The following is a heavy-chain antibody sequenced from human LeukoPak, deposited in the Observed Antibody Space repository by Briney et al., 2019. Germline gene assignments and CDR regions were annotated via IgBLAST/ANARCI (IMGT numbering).Heavy chain of an antibody. CDR3: ARDSGLVYYDSSGYYLD. J-gene: IGHJ4*02. CDR1: GGSFSGYY. D-gene: IGHD3-22*01. Sequence: SETLSLTCAVYGGSFSGYYWSWIRQPPGKGLEWIGEINHSGSTNYNPSLKSRVTISVDTSKNQFSLKLSSVTAADTAVYYCARDSGLVYYDSSGYYLDWGQGTLVIVSS. V-gene: IGHV4-34*01. CDR2: INHSGST.